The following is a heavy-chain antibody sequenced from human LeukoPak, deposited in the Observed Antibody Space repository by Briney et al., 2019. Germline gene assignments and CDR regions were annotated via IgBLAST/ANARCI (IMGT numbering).Heavy chain of an antibody. V-gene: IGHV3-23*01. Sequence: PGGSLRLSCAASGFTFSDYNMRWIRQAPGKGLEWVSTFSGSGGSTYYADSVKGRFSISRDNSKNTLYLQMNSLRAEDTAAYYCARSGLNRFDYWGQGTLVTVSS. D-gene: IGHD2-15*01. J-gene: IGHJ4*02. CDR3: ARSGLNRFDY. CDR1: GFTFSDYN. CDR2: FSGSGGST.